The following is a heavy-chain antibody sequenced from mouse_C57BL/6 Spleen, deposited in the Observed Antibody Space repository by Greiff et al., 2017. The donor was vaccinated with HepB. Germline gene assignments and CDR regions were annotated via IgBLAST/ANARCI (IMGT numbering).Heavy chain of an antibody. CDR2: IDPETGGT. D-gene: IGHD1-1*01. CDR3: SSYLFDY. CDR1: GYTFTDYE. J-gene: IGHJ2*01. Sequence: QVHVKQSGAELVRPGASVTLSCKASGYTFTDYEMHWVKQTPVHGLEWIGAIDPETGGTAYNQKFKGKAILTADKSSSTAYMELRSLTSEDSAVYYCSSYLFDYWGQGTTLTVSS. V-gene: IGHV1-15*01.